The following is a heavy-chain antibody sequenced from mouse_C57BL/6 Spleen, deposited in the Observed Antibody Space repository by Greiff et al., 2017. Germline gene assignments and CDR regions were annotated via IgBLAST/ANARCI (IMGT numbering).Heavy chain of an antibody. V-gene: IGHV1-50*01. CDR1: GYTFTSYW. J-gene: IGHJ2*01. CDR2: IDPSDSYT. Sequence: QVQLQQPGAELVKPGASVKLSCKASGYTFTSYWMQWVKQRPGQGLEWIGEIDPSDSYTNYNQKFKGKATLTVDTSSSTAYMQLSSLTSEDSAVYYCAREIRSYYFDYWGQGTTLTVSS. CDR3: AREIRSYYFDY.